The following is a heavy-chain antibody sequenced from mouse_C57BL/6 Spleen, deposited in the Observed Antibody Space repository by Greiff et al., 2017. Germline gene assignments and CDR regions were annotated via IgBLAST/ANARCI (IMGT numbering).Heavy chain of an antibody. CDR1: GYTFTSYW. CDR3: ARRANWDFDY. J-gene: IGHJ2*01. V-gene: IGHV1-69*01. D-gene: IGHD4-1*01. CDR2: IDPSDSYT. Sequence: VKLQQPGAELVMPGASVKLSCKASGYTFTSYWMHWVKQRPGQGLEWIGEIDPSDSYTNYNQKFKGKSTLTVDKSSSTAYMQLSSLTSEDSAVYYCARRANWDFDYWGQGTTLTVSS.